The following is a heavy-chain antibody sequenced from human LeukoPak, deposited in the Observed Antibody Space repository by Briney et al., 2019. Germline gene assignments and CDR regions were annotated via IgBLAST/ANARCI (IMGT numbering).Heavy chain of an antibody. V-gene: IGHV3-30*02. D-gene: IGHD5-12*01. CDR3: ARGNIELYPGVYYFDY. Sequence: GGSLRLSCAASGFTFSSYGMHWVRQAPGKGLEWVAFIRYDGSNKYYADSVKGRFTISRDNSKNTLYLQMNSLRAEDTAVYYCARGNIELYPGVYYFDYWGQGTLVTVSS. CDR2: IRYDGSNK. J-gene: IGHJ4*02. CDR1: GFTFSSYG.